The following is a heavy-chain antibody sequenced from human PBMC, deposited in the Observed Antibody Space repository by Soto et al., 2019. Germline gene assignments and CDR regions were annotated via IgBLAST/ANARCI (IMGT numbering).Heavy chain of an antibody. D-gene: IGHD5-18*01. CDR1: EFTFSSYG. CDR2: ISYDGSNK. CDR3: AKEGAMVPKEFDY. Sequence: PGGSLRLSCAAPEFTFSSYGMHWVRQAPGKGLEWVAVISYDGSNKYYADSVKGRFTISRDNSKNTLYLQMNSLRAEDTAAYYCAKEGAMVPKEFDYWGQGTLVTVSS. J-gene: IGHJ4*02. V-gene: IGHV3-30*18.